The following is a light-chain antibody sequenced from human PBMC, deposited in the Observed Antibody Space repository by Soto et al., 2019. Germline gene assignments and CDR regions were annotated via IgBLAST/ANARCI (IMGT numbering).Light chain of an antibody. CDR3: SSYTGGNPSYV. Sequence: QSALTQPPSASGSPGQSVTICCTGTSSDVGGYDYVSWYQQHPGKAPKLMIYEVTIRPSGVSDRFSGSKSGNTASLTVSGLQAEDEADYYCSSYTGGNPSYVLGTGTKLTVL. J-gene: IGLJ1*01. V-gene: IGLV2-8*01. CDR2: EVT. CDR1: SSDVGGYDY.